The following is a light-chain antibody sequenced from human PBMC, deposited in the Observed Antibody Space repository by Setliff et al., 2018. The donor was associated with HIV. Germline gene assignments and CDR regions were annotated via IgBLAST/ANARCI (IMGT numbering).Light chain of an antibody. CDR1: TSDVGSYIL. Sequence: QSALTQPASVSASPGQSITISCTGTTSDVGSYILVSRYQQHPGRAPKLILYEITKRPSGVSNRFSGSKSGNTASLTISGLQAEDEADYYCCSYTGGDNYLFGSGTKVTVL. CDR2: EIT. J-gene: IGLJ1*01. V-gene: IGLV2-23*02. CDR3: CSYTGGDNYL.